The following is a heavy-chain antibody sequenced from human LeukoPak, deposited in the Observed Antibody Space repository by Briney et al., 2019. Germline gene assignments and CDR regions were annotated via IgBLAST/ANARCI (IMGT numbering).Heavy chain of an antibody. D-gene: IGHD2-2*01. J-gene: IGHJ6*03. CDR3: AMSGVVPAGDYHYCYMDV. CDR2: INPNNDDT. V-gene: IGHV1-2*02. CDR1: GYMFTNNF. Sequence: GASAKVSCMPSGYMFTNNFMHWVRQAPGQGLEWMGWINPNNDDTEYAQKFQGRVTMTRDTSISTAYMEMTRLTSDDTAVYYCAMSGVVPAGDYHYCYMDVWGKGTTVTVSS.